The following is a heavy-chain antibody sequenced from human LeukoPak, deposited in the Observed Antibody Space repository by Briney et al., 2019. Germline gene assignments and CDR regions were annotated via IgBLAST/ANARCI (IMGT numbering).Heavy chain of an antibody. V-gene: IGHV3-48*04. CDR2: ISNGVNTI. CDR3: ATETNGRRYDY. CDR1: GFRFSSFD. J-gene: IGHJ4*02. D-gene: IGHD1-14*01. Sequence: GGSLRLSCAASGFRFSSFDMNWVRQAPGAGLEWISYISNGVNTIYYADSVRGRFTISRDDAKNSLYLQMSSLSAKDTAVSYCATETNGRRYDYWGQETLLTASS.